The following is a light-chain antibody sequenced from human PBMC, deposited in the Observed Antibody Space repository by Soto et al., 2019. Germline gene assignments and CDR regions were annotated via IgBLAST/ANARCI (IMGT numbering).Light chain of an antibody. Sequence: DIHMTQSPSSVSASVGHIFTIACRASQDISGWLAWYQKTQVRAPKPLIYAASSLQSGVPTRFAGNGYGTYFTITITSIKTEDFETYYCLQADTFTITFGQGTRLEIK. CDR3: LQADTFTIT. V-gene: IGKV1-12*01. CDR1: QDISGW. CDR2: AAS. J-gene: IGKJ5*01.